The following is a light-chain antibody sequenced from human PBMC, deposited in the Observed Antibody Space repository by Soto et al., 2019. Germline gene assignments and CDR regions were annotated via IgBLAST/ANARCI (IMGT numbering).Light chain of an antibody. CDR2: DAS. J-gene: IGKJ1*01. CDR1: QGIGNS. CDR3: QQYSTYWT. Sequence: IPMTQSPSTPSASVGDRVTITGRASQGIGNSLAWYQPKPGKAPNLLIYDASSLESGVPLRFSGSGSGTEFSLTIKRLKPDDFATDFCQQYSTYWTFGQGTKVDIK. V-gene: IGKV1-5*01.